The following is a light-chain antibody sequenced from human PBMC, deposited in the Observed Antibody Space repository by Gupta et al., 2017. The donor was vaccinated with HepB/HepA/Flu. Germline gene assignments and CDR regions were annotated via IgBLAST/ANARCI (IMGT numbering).Light chain of an antibody. CDR1: QAISNY. Sequence: DIQMTQSPSSLSASLRDRVTITCQASQAISNYLNWYQHKPGKAPRLLIYDASNLQTGVPSRFSGSGLGKDFTFTISSRQPEDIATYYCHQDNNLPLHTFGQGTKMEIK. CDR3: HQDNNLPLHT. V-gene: IGKV1-33*01. J-gene: IGKJ2*01. CDR2: DAS.